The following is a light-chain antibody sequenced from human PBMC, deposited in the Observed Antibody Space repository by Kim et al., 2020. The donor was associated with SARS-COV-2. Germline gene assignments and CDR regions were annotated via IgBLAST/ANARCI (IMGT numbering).Light chain of an antibody. J-gene: IGLJ2*01. V-gene: IGLV3-19*01. Sequence: SSELTQDPAVSVALGQTVRITCQGDSLRSYYATWYQQKPGQAPILVIYGKNNRPSGIPDRFSGSSSGNTAPLTITGTQAGDEADYYCNSRDSNDNVVFGG. CDR3: NSRDSNDNVV. CDR1: SLRSYY. CDR2: GKN.